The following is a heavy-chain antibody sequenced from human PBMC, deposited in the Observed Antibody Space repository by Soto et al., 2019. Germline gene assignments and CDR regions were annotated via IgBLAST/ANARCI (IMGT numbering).Heavy chain of an antibody. CDR3: MRDSGNYRTSN. CDR1: GGSITSSGYY. CDR2: IYYSGST. Sequence: QLQLQESGPRLVKPSETLSLTCTVSGGSITSSGYYWGYIRQPPGKGLEWIASIYYSGSTYYNPSLKSRLTISIDTSKTQFSLELTSVTAADTAVYYCMRDSGNYRTSNWGQGILVTVSS. V-gene: IGHV4-39*01. D-gene: IGHD1-26*01. J-gene: IGHJ4*02.